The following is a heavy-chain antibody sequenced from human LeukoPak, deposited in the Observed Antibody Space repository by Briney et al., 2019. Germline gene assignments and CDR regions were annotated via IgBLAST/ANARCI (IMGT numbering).Heavy chain of an antibody. J-gene: IGHJ4*02. Sequence: SETLSLTCAVYGGSFSGYYWSWIRQPPGKGLEWIGEINHSGSTNYNPSLKSRVTISVDTSKNQFSLKLSSVTAADTAVYYCARWVAFTQNVDYWGQGTLVTVSS. CDR1: GGSFSGYY. CDR3: ARWVAFTQNVDY. CDR2: INHSGST. D-gene: IGHD1-1*01. V-gene: IGHV4-34*01.